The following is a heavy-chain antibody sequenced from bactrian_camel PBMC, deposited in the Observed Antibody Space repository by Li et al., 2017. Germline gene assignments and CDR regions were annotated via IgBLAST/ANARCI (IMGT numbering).Heavy chain of an antibody. J-gene: IGHJ6*01. Sequence: QVQLVESGGGLVQPGGSLRLSCSAGAFTSMYWWMGWVRQTPGKGLEWVSAIPSAGGTTYYADSVKGRFTISRDNAKNTLYLHLNSLKTEDTAMYYCAMRGAADFGYWGQGTQVTVS. CDR1: AFTSMYWW. CDR2: IPSAGGTT. CDR3: AMRGAADFGY. V-gene: IGHV3S1*01.